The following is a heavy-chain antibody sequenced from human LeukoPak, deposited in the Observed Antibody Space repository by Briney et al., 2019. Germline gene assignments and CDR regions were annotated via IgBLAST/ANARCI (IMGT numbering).Heavy chain of an antibody. CDR1: GYTFTSNA. Sequence: ASVKVSCKASGYTFTSNALGWVRQAPGQGLEWMGWINTNTGNPTYAQGFTGRFVFSLDTSVSTAYLQISSLKAEDTAVYYCARRRDMLFYYMDVWGKGTTVTVSS. CDR2: INTNTGNP. J-gene: IGHJ6*03. CDR3: ARRRDMLFYYMDV. V-gene: IGHV7-4-1*02. D-gene: IGHD2-8*01.